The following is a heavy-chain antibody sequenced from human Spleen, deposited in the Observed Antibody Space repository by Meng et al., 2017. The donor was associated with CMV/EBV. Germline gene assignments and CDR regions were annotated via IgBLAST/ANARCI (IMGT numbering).Heavy chain of an antibody. CDR1: GGSISSYY. Sequence: SETLSLTCTVSGGSISSYYWSWIRQPPGKGLEWIGYIYYSGSTNYNPSLKSRVTISVDTSKNQFSLKLSSATAADTAVYYCARDDYYYCDYWGQGTLVTVSS. CDR3: ARDDYYYCDY. V-gene: IGHV4-59*12. J-gene: IGHJ4*02. CDR2: IYYSGST. D-gene: IGHD4/OR15-4a*01.